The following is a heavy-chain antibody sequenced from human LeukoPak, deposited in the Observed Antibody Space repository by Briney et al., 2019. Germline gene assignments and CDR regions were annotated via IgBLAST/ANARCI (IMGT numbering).Heavy chain of an antibody. CDR1: GGSFSGYY. J-gene: IGHJ4*02. CDR3: ARGPSGSSSVDY. V-gene: IGHV4-34*01. Sequence: KPSETLSLTCAVYGGSFSGYYWSWIRQPPGKGLEWIGEINHSGSTNYNPSLKSRVTISVDTSKNQFSLKLSSVTAADTAVYYCARGPSGSSSVDYWGQGTLVTVSS. D-gene: IGHD6-6*01. CDR2: INHSGST.